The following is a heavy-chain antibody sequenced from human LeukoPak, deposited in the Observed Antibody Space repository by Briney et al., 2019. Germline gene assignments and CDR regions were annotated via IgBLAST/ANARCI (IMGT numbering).Heavy chain of an antibody. V-gene: IGHV3-33*01. CDR2: IWYDGSKK. Sequence: GGSLTLSCAASGFTFSSFGMHWVRQAPGKGLEWVAVIWYDGSKKNYADSVRGRFTISRDNSKNTLYLQMNSLRAEDTGVYYCARPTEDWGQGTLVTVSS. J-gene: IGHJ4*02. CDR1: GFTFSSFG. CDR3: ARPTED.